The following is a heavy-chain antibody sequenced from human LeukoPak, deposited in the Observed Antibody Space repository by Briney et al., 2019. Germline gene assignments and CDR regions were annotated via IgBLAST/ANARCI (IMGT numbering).Heavy chain of an antibody. CDR1: GFTFSSYS. J-gene: IGHJ5*02. CDR2: ISSSSSTI. Sequence: PGGSLRLSCAASGFTFSSYSMNWVRQAPGKGLEWVSYISSSSSTIYYADSVKGRFTISRDNAKNSLYLQMNSLRAEDTAVYYCARDPRPGAEPRPNWFDPWGQGTLVTVSS. V-gene: IGHV3-48*04. CDR3: ARDPRPGAEPRPNWFDP. D-gene: IGHD1-14*01.